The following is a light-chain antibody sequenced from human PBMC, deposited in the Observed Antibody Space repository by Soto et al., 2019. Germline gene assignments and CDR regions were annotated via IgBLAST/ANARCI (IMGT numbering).Light chain of an antibody. J-gene: IGKJ4*01. Sequence: EIVLTQSPATLSLSPGERATLSCRASQSVSSYLAWYQQKPGQAPRLLIYDASNRATGIPARFSGSGSGTDFTLTISSLEPEDFAVYYCQQRSKWPLTFGGGTKGDIK. CDR1: QSVSSY. V-gene: IGKV3-11*01. CDR3: QQRSKWPLT. CDR2: DAS.